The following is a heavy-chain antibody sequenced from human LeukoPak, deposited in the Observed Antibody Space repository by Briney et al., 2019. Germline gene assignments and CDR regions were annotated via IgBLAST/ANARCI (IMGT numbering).Heavy chain of an antibody. D-gene: IGHD6-6*01. CDR3: ARWVSTSYDAFDI. J-gene: IGHJ3*02. V-gene: IGHV3-64*01. CDR2: ISSDGGST. Sequence: PGGSLRLSCAASGFTFSYYAMHWIRQALGKGLEYVSAISSDGGSTYYANSVKGRFTISRDNSKNMLYLQMGSLRAEDMAVYYCARWVSTSYDAFDIWGQGTMVTVSS. CDR1: GFTFSYYA.